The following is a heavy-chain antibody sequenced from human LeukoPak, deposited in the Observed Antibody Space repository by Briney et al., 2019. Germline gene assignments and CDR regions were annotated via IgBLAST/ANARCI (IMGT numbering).Heavy chain of an antibody. Sequence: PGGSLRLSCAASGFTFSSYAISWVRQTPGKGLEWVSAMSGSGDNTYYADSVKGRFTISRDNAKNALYLQMNSLRAEDTAVYYCAKDLHYGSADYWGQGTLVTVSS. CDR2: MSGSGDNT. CDR3: AKDLHYGSADY. CDR1: GFTFSSYA. V-gene: IGHV3-23*01. D-gene: IGHD3-10*01. J-gene: IGHJ4*02.